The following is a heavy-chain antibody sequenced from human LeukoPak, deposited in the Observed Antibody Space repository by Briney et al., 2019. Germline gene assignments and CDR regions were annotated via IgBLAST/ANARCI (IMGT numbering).Heavy chain of an antibody. Sequence: ASVKVSCKASGYTFTTYSMHWVRQVPGQGLEWMAIINLSGGSTDYTQKFQGRVTVTRDTSTSTVYMELSSLRSEDTAVYYCVRHNHMDVWGQGTTVTVSS. CDR3: VRHNHMDV. J-gene: IGHJ6*02. CDR2: INLSGGST. CDR1: GYTFTTYS. V-gene: IGHV1-46*01.